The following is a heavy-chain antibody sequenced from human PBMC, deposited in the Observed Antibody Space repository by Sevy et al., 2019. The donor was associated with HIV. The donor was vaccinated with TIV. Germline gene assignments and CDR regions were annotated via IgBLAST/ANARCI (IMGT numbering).Heavy chain of an antibody. Sequence: GGSLRLSCAISGFTVNDKYIIWVRQAPGKGLEWVSVIFSSGSTYYADSAKGRFTISRDNSKNTVDLQMNSVRAEDTAVYYCVSLFLSYRSGWSYFCYWGQGTLVTVSS. CDR3: VSLFLSYRSGWSYFCY. D-gene: IGHD6-19*01. CDR1: GFTVNDKY. V-gene: IGHV3-66*02. J-gene: IGHJ4*02. CDR2: IFSSGST.